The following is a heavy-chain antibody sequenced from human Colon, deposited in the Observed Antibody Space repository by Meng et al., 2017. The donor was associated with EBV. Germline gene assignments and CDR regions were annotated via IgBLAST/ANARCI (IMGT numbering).Heavy chain of an antibody. CDR2: VYHTGST. CDR1: GGSISSSHW. Sequence: QLQLQESGPGLVQPSGTLSLTCAVSGGSISSSHWWTCVRQPPGKGLEWIGEVYHTGSTKYNPSLKSRLTISVDKSKNQFSLNLTSVTAADTAVYYCARVWQSLTAFFDSWGQGTLVTVSS. J-gene: IGHJ4*02. D-gene: IGHD2-21*01. V-gene: IGHV4-4*02. CDR3: ARVWQSLTAFFDS.